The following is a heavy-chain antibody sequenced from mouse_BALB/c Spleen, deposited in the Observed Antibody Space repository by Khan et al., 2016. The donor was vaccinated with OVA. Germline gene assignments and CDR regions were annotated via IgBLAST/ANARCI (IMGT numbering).Heavy chain of an antibody. CDR1: GYTFTNYW. J-gene: IGHJ2*02. V-gene: IGHV1-63*02. CDR3: ACMGAVRATWDYFDY. D-gene: IGHD3-1*01. Sequence: VQLKQSGAELVRPGTSVKMSCKAAGYTFTNYWIGWVKQRPGHGLEWIGDIFPGGGYTNYNEKFKGKATLTADTSASTAYMQLNSLRSEDSAIXTCACMGAVRATWDYFDYWGQGTSLTVSS. CDR2: IFPGGGYT.